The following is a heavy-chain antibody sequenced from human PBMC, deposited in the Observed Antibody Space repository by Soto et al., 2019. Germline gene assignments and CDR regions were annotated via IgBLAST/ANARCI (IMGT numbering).Heavy chain of an antibody. CDR3: ARSNSGNYFFFGLDV. CDR2: IYYGGST. D-gene: IGHD6-13*01. J-gene: IGHJ6*02. V-gene: IGHV4-61*01. Sequence: PSDTLSITCTFSGDSVSSGTRYWSWIRQPPGKGLEWIGYIYYGGSTKYNPSLKSRVTMSVDTSKNQVSLKMRAVTAADTAVYYCARSNSGNYFFFGLDVWGQGTTVNVSS. CDR1: GDSVSSGTRY.